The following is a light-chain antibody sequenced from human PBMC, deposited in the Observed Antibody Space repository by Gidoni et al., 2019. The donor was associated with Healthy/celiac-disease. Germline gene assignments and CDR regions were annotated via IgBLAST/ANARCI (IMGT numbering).Light chain of an antibody. CDR2: WAS. J-gene: IGKJ1*01. CDR3: QQYYSP. CDR1: QSVLYSSNNKNY. V-gene: IGKV4-1*01. Sequence: DIVMTQSPDSLAVSLGERATINCKSSQSVLYSSNNKNYLAWYQQKPGQPPKLLIYWASTRESGVPDRFSGSGSGTDFTLTISSLQAEDVAVYYCQQYYSPFXQXTKVEIK.